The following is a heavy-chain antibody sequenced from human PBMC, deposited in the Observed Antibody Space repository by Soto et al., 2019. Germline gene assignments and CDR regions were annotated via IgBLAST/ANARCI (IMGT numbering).Heavy chain of an antibody. CDR2: ISTYNGNT. CDR3: ARDPPRRYSYGQGLDD. D-gene: IGHD5-18*01. J-gene: IGHJ4*02. V-gene: IGHV1-18*04. Sequence: HVQLVQSGAEVKKPGASVKVSCKASGYTFTSYGISWVRQAPGQGLEWMGWISTYNGNTNYAQKRQGRVTMTTDTSTSTAYREVRSLRADDTAVYYWARDPPRRYSYGQGLDDWGQGTLVTVSS. CDR1: GYTFTSYG.